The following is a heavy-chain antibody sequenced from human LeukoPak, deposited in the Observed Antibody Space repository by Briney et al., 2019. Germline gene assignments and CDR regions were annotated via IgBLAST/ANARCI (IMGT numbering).Heavy chain of an antibody. J-gene: IGHJ3*02. V-gene: IGHV3-7*03. Sequence: GGSLRLSCAASGFTFSSYWMSWVRQAPGKGLEWVANIKQDGSEIYYVDSVKGRFTISRDNAKNSLYLQMNSLRAEDTAVYYCAKGLTYEPDAFDIWGQGTMVTVSS. CDR3: AKGLTYEPDAFDI. CDR1: GFTFSSYW. CDR2: IKQDGSEI. D-gene: IGHD3-3*01.